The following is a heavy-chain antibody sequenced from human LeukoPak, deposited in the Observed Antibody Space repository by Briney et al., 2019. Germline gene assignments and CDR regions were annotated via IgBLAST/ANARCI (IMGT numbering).Heavy chain of an antibody. J-gene: IGHJ3*02. CDR2: INTNTGNP. V-gene: IGHV7-4-1*02. CDR1: GYTFTSYA. CDR3: ARDWGWLQLRGTYAFDI. Sequence: ASVKVSCKASGYTFTSYAMNWVRQAPGQGLEWMGWINTNTGNPTYAQGFTGRFVFSLDTSVSTAYLQISSLKAEDTAVYYCARDWGWLQLRGTYAFDIWGQGTKVTVSS. D-gene: IGHD5-24*01.